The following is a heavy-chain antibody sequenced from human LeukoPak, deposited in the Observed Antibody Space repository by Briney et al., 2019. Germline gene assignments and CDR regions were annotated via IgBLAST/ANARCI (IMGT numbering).Heavy chain of an antibody. J-gene: IGHJ4*02. V-gene: IGHV4-59*01. D-gene: IGHD1-1*01. Sequence: PSETLSLTCTVSGGSISSYYWSWVRQPPGKGLEWIGYIQNSVTSYTDNPSLQSRVTISVDTSKNQFSLKVTSVTAADTAVYYCTRGVALSDHGIIDSWGQGTLATVSS. CDR2: IQNSVTSY. CDR3: TRGVALSDHGIIDS. CDR1: GGSISSYY.